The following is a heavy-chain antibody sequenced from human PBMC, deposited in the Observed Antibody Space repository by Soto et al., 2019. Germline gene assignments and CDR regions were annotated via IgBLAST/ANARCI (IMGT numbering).Heavy chain of an antibody. Sequence: ASVKVSCKASGYTFTSYDINWVRQATGQGLGWMGWMNPNSGNTGYAQKFQGRVTMTRNTSISTAYMELSSLRSEDTAVYYCARGRYYYGSGSYYQDYWGQGTLVTVSS. D-gene: IGHD3-10*01. CDR2: MNPNSGNT. CDR1: GYTFTSYD. J-gene: IGHJ4*02. CDR3: ARGRYYYGSGSYYQDY. V-gene: IGHV1-8*01.